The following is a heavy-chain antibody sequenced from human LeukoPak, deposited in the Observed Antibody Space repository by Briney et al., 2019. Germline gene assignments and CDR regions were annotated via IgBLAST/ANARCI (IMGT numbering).Heavy chain of an antibody. CDR1: GFTFSSYG. CDR2: ISGSGGST. J-gene: IGHJ6*03. Sequence: PGGSLRLSCAASGFTFSSYGMSWVRQAPGKVLEWVSAISGSGGSTYYADSVKGRFTISRDNSKNTLYLQMNSLRAEDTAVYYCAKRLRSDYYYYYMDVWGKGTTVTISS. D-gene: IGHD4-17*01. V-gene: IGHV3-23*01. CDR3: AKRLRSDYYYYYMDV.